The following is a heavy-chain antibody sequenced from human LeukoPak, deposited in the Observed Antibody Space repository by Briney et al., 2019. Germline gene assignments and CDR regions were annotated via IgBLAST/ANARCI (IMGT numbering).Heavy chain of an antibody. CDR3: VRQPDSARYGFDY. V-gene: IGHV3-13*01. CDR2: IGSAGYT. Sequence: SGGSLRLSCEVSGFTLDNNDMHWVRQTTGKGLEWVSAIGSAGYTYYADSVRGRFTITRDNAKQSLYLQMNSLRVEDTAVYHCVRQPDSARYGFDYWGRGTQVTVSS. CDR1: GFTLDNND. D-gene: IGHD1-14*01. J-gene: IGHJ4*02.